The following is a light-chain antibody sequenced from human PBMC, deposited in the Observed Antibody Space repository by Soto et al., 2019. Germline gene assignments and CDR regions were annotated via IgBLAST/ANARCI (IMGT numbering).Light chain of an antibody. CDR3: QQTNCFPLT. J-gene: IGKJ4*01. Sequence: DIQMTQSPSSVSASVGDGVTITGRASQGISTSLGWYQQKPGKAPKLLIYAASSLQSGVPSRFSGTGSGTDFTLTISSLQPEDFAAYYCQQTNCFPLTFGGGTKVEIK. CDR2: AAS. V-gene: IGKV1D-12*01. CDR1: QGISTS.